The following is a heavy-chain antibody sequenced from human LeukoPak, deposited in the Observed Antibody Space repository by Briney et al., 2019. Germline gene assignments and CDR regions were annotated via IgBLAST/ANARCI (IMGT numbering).Heavy chain of an antibody. J-gene: IGHJ4*02. V-gene: IGHV3-53*01. CDR3: ARVRDVYNHVFEN. D-gene: IGHD5-24*01. Sequence: GGSLRLSCAVSTFTVASNYMSWVRQTPGKGLVWVSDIYHGGSTYYSDSVKGRFTISRDISKNTLHLQMNNLRVDDTDVYYCARVRDVYNHVFENWGQGTLVTVS. CDR1: TFTVASNY. CDR2: IYHGGST.